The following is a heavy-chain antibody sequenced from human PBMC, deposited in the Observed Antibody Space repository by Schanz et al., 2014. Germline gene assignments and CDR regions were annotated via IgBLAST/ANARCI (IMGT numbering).Heavy chain of an antibody. CDR3: ARGYGDSPTDF. V-gene: IGHV1-69*09. D-gene: IGHD4-17*01. CDR1: GYSFSAYY. J-gene: IGHJ4*02. Sequence: QVQLVQSGAELKNPGASVKVSCKASGYSFSAYYIHWVRQAPGQGLEWMGRIIPILGIANYAQKFQGRVTITADRSTSTAYMELSSLRSEDTAVYYCARGYGDSPTDFWGQGTLVTVSS. CDR2: IIPILGIA.